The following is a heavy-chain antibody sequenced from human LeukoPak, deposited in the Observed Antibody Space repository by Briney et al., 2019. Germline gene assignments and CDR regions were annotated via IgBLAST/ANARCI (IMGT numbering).Heavy chain of an antibody. J-gene: IGHJ6*02. D-gene: IGHD3-3*01. CDR1: GGSISSGGYY. CDR3: AREPGVSYGMDV. Sequence: PSQTLSLICTVSGGSISSGGYYWSWIRQHPGKGLEWIGYIYYSGSTYYNPSLKSRVTISVDTSKNQFSLKLSSVTAADTAVYYCAREPGVSYGMDVWGQGTTVTVSS. V-gene: IGHV4-31*03. CDR2: IYYSGST.